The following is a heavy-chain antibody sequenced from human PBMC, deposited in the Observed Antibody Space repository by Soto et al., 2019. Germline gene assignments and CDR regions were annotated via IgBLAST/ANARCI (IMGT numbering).Heavy chain of an antibody. J-gene: IGHJ4*02. V-gene: IGHV4-39*01. Sequence: SETLSLTCTVSGGSISSSNYYWGWIRQPPGKGLEWIGSMNHSGSTYYNSSLKSRVTISVDTSKNQLSLNLSSVTAADTAVYYCARRWGSAADYWGQGTLVTVSS. CDR2: MNHSGST. D-gene: IGHD2-15*01. CDR3: ARRWGSAADY. CDR1: GGSISSSNYY.